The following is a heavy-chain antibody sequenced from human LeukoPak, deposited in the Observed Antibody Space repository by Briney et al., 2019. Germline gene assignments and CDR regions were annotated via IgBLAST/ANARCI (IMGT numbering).Heavy chain of an antibody. Sequence: ASVKVSCKASGYTFTGYYMHWVRQAPGQGLEWMGWINPNSGGTNYAQKFQGRVTMTRDTSISTAYMELSRLRSDDTAVYYCARRGRYSSSRYYYMDVWGKGTTVTVSS. D-gene: IGHD6-13*01. V-gene: IGHV1-2*02. CDR3: ARRGRYSSSRYYYMDV. J-gene: IGHJ6*03. CDR2: INPNSGGT. CDR1: GYTFTGYY.